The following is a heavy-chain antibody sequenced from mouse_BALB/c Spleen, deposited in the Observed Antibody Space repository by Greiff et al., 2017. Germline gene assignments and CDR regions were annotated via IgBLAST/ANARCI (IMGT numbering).Heavy chain of an antibody. CDR2: ISSGGST. Sequence: EVQGVESGGGLVKPGGSLKLSCAASGFTFSSYAMSWVRQTPEKRLEWVASISSGGSTYYPDSVKGRFTISRDNARNILYLQMSSLRSEDTAMYYCARGRGYGVYYAMDYWGQGTSVTVSS. D-gene: IGHD2-10*02. V-gene: IGHV5-6-5*01. CDR3: ARGRGYGVYYAMDY. J-gene: IGHJ4*01. CDR1: GFTFSSYA.